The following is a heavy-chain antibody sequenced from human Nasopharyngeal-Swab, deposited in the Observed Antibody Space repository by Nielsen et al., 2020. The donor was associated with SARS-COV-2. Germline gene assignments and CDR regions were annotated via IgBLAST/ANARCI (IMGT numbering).Heavy chain of an antibody. V-gene: IGHV3-30-3*01. CDR2: ISYDGSNK. Sequence: GGSLRLSCAASGFTFSSYAMHWVRQAPGKGLEWVAVISYDGSNKYYADSVKGRFTISRDNSKNTLYLQMNSLRAEDTAVYYCARAGSGSYLAWFDPWGQGTLVTVSS. D-gene: IGHD3-10*01. J-gene: IGHJ5*02. CDR3: ARAGSGSYLAWFDP. CDR1: GFTFSSYA.